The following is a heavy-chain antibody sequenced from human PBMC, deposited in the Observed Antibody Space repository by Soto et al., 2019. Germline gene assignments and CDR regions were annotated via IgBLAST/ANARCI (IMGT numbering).Heavy chain of an antibody. J-gene: IGHJ6*02. V-gene: IGHV1-69*01. CDR3: ARVGHITKYGMAV. CDR2: IIPFFGTS. Sequence: QVQLVQSGAEVKKPGSSVKVSCGASGGTFSSYPINWVRQAPGQGLEWMGGIIPFFGTSNYAQKFQGRVTITADESTSTTYMELSSLRSEDTAVYYCARVGHITKYGMAVGGQGTTVTVSS. D-gene: IGHD1-26*01. CDR1: GGTFSSYP.